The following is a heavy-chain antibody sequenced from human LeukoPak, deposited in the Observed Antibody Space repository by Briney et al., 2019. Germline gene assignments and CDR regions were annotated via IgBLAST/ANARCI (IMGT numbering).Heavy chain of an antibody. J-gene: IGHJ4*02. CDR2: ISSSSSTI. CDR3: ARRSRDFDY. V-gene: IGHV3-48*01. Sequence: GGSLRLSCAASGFTFSNYVMSWVRQAPGKGLEWVSYISSSSSTIYYADSVKGRFTISRDNAKNSLYLQMNSLRAEDTAVYYCARRSRDFDYWGQGTLVTVSS. CDR1: GFTFSNYV.